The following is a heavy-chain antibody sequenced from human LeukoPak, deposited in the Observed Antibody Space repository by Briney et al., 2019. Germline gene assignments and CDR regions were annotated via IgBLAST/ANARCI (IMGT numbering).Heavy chain of an antibody. Sequence: ASVKVSCKASGGTFSSYAISWVRQAPGQGLEWMGRIIPILGIANYAQKFQGRVTITADKSTSTAYRALGSLRSEDTAVYYCARGVGCSSTSCLAGMGFDPWGQGTLVTVSS. D-gene: IGHD2-2*01. J-gene: IGHJ5*02. V-gene: IGHV1-69*04. CDR1: GGTFSSYA. CDR3: ARGVGCSSTSCLAGMGFDP. CDR2: IIPILGIA.